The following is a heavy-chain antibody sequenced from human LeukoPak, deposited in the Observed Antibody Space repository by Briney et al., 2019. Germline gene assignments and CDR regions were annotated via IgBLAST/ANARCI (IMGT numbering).Heavy chain of an antibody. Sequence: GGSLRLSCAASGFTFSSYAMHWVRQAPGKGLEWVAVISYDGSNKYYADSVKGRFTISRDNSKNTLYLQMNSLRAEDTAVYYCARDGITMIVVVIGEEPDWYFDLWGRGTLVTVSS. J-gene: IGHJ2*01. CDR2: ISYDGSNK. CDR3: ARDGITMIVVVIGEEPDWYFDL. D-gene: IGHD3-22*01. CDR1: GFTFSSYA. V-gene: IGHV3-30*04.